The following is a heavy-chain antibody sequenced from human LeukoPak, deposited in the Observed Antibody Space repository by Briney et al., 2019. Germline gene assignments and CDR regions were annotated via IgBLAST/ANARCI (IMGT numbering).Heavy chain of an antibody. CDR2: ISASGGGT. J-gene: IGHJ4*02. D-gene: IGHD6-19*01. Sequence: GGSLRLSCAASGFTFSNYAMSWVRQAPGKGLEWVSAISASGGGTYYADSVKGRFTISRDNSKNTLYLQINSVRAEDTAVYYCAKDKPSPYSSGYHFDSWGQGTLVTVSS. CDR1: GFTFSNYA. V-gene: IGHV3-23*01. CDR3: AKDKPSPYSSGYHFDS.